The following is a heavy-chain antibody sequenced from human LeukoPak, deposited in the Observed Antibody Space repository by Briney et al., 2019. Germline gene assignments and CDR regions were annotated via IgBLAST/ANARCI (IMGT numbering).Heavy chain of an antibody. J-gene: IGHJ4*02. CDR2: IYYSGST. Sequence: PQTLSLTCTVSGGSISSGDYHWSWIRQPPGTGLEWIGYIYYSGSTYYNPSLKSRVTISVDTSKNQFSLKLSSVTAADTAVYYCAREGYGGNNFDYWGQGTLVTVSS. V-gene: IGHV4-30-4*01. CDR1: GGSISSGDYH. D-gene: IGHD4-17*01. CDR3: AREGYGGNNFDY.